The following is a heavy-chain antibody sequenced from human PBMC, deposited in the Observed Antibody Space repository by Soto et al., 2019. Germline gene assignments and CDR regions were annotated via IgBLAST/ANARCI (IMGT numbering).Heavy chain of an antibody. Sequence: LSLTCTVSGGSISSYYWSWIRQPPGKGLEWIGYIYYSGSTNYNPSLKSRVTISVDTSKNQFSLKLSSVIAADTAVYYCARDQGLSFDYWGQGTLVTVSS. CDR1: GGSISSYY. CDR3: ARDQGLSFDY. V-gene: IGHV4-59*01. J-gene: IGHJ4*02. D-gene: IGHD3-10*01. CDR2: IYYSGST.